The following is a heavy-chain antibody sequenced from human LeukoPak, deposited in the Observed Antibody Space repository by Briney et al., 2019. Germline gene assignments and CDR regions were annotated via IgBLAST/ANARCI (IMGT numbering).Heavy chain of an antibody. CDR1: GGTFSSYA. CDR2: IIPIFGTA. CDR3: ARAGGTGRYYYGSGSYYTGFDP. Sequence: ASVKVSCKASGGTFSSYAISWVRQAPGQGPEWMGGIIPIFGTANYAQKFQGRVTITADKSTGTAYMELSSLRSEDTAVYYCARAGGTGRYYYGSGSYYTGFDPWGQGTLVTVSS. J-gene: IGHJ5*02. D-gene: IGHD3-10*01. V-gene: IGHV1-69*06.